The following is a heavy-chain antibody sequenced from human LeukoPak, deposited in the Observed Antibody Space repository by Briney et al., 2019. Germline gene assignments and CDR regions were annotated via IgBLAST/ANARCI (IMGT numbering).Heavy chain of an antibody. J-gene: IGHJ3*02. CDR2: NIPPFGTP. CDR1: GGMFSTTA. Sequence: SVKVSCKASGGMFSTTAINWVRQAPGQGLEWMGGNIPPFGTPDYAQKFQGRVTITADESTSTVYMELTSLTSEDTALYYCARDPGSSVGIVVVQHATDAFDIWGQGTMVTVSS. D-gene: IGHD2-15*01. V-gene: IGHV1-69*13. CDR3: ARDPGSSVGIVVVQHATDAFDI.